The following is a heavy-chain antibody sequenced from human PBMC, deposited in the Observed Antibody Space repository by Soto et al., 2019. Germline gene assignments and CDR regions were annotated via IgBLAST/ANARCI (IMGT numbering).Heavy chain of an antibody. J-gene: IGHJ6*02. Sequence: PGGSLRLSCAVSGFTFSGYSMNWVRQAPGKGLEWLSYISNTTNTIYYADSVKGRFTISRDNAKNSLYLQMKSLRDEDTAVYYCASAKYSENYKYYYYGMDVWGQGTTVTVSS. CDR3: ASAKYSENYKYYYYGMDV. V-gene: IGHV3-48*02. CDR2: ISNTTNTI. CDR1: GFTFSGYS. D-gene: IGHD1-26*01.